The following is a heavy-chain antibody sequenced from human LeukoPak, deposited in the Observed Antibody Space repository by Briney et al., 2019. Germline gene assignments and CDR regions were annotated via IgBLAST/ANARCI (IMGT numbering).Heavy chain of an antibody. CDR2: ISYNGSNK. Sequence: PGGSLRLSCAASGFTFSSYAMHWVRQAPGKGLEWVAVISYNGSNKYYADSVKGRFTISRDNSKNTLYLQMNSLRAEDTAVYYCAGRAYIGYWGQGTLVTVSS. V-gene: IGHV3-30-3*01. CDR3: AGRAYIGY. CDR1: GFTFSSYA. J-gene: IGHJ4*02. D-gene: IGHD3-16*01.